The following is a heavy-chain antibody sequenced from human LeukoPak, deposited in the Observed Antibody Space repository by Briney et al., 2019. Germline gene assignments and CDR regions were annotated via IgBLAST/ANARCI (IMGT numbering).Heavy chain of an antibody. Sequence: SETLSLTCTVSGGSITSGGYYWSWIRQHPGKGLEWIGYIYYSGSTYYNPSLKSRVTISVDTSKNQFSLKLSSVTAADTAVYYCARNTVTTRSVSWFDPWGQGTLVTVSS. J-gene: IGHJ5*02. D-gene: IGHD4-11*01. CDR2: IYYSGST. CDR3: ARNTVTTRSVSWFDP. V-gene: IGHV4-30-4*08. CDR1: GGSITSGGYY.